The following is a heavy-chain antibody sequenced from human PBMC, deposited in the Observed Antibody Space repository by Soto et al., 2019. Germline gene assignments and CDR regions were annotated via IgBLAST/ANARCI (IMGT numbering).Heavy chain of an antibody. D-gene: IGHD4-17*01. V-gene: IGHV3-23*01. CDR1: GFTFSSYA. Sequence: PGGSLRLSCAASGFTFSSYAMSWVRHAPGKGLEWASAISGSGGSTYYADSVKGRFTISRDNSKNTLYLQMNSLRAEDTAVYYCTTAHYGDYRDLFDSWGHRTLVPGSS. J-gene: IGHJ5*01. CDR2: ISGSGGST. CDR3: TTAHYGDYRDLFDS.